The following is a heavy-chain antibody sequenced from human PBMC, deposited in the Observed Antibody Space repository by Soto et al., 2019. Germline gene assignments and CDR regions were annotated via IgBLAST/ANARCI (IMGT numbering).Heavy chain of an antibody. J-gene: IGHJ4*02. Sequence: PGGSLRLSCAASGFTFSSYWMSLVRQAPGKGLEWVANIKQDGSEIYYVDSVKGRFTISRDNAKNSLYLQMNSLRAEDTAVYYCARDYVRDSSGYYSWGQGTLVNASS. V-gene: IGHV3-7*05. CDR3: ARDYVRDSSGYYS. CDR2: IKQDGSEI. D-gene: IGHD3-22*01. CDR1: GFTFSSYW.